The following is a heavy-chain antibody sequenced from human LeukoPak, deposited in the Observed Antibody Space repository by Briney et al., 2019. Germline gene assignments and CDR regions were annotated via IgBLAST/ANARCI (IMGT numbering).Heavy chain of an antibody. CDR3: ARAQDTYNSLYFDY. CDR2: IKQDGSEK. CDR1: GFTFSSYW. D-gene: IGHD5-24*01. V-gene: IGHV3-7*01. J-gene: IGHJ4*02. Sequence: GGSLRLSCAASGFTFSSYWMSWVRQAPGEGLEWVANIKQDGSEKYYVDSVKGRFTISKDSARNTLYLQMNTLRVEDTAVYYCARAQDTYNSLYFDYWGQGALVTVPS.